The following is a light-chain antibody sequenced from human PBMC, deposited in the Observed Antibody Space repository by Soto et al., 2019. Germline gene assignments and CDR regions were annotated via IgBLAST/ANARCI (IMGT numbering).Light chain of an antibody. Sequence: QSVLTQPPSASGTPGQRVTISCSGSNSNVGNNTVNWYQQLPGTAPKLLIESNNERPSGVPDRFSGSKSATSASLAISGLQSEDEADYYSSAWDDSLNGWLFGGGTKVTVL. CDR1: NSNVGNNT. V-gene: IGLV1-44*01. J-gene: IGLJ3*02. CDR2: SNN. CDR3: SAWDDSLNGWL.